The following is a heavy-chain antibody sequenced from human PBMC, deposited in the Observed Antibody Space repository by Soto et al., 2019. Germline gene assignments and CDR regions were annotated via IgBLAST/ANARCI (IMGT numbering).Heavy chain of an antibody. CDR1: GFTFSGSA. J-gene: IGHJ4*02. V-gene: IGHV3-73*01. CDR3: TRQGNFDY. D-gene: IGHD6-13*01. Sequence: GGSLRLSCAASGFTFSGSAMHWVRQASGKGLEWVGRIRSKANSYATAYAASVKGRFTISRDDSKNTAYLQMNSLKTEDPAVYYCTRQGNFDYWGQGTLVTVSS. CDR2: IRSKANSYAT.